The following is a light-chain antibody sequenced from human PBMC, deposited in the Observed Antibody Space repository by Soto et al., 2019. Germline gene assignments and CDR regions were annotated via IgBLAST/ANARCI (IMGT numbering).Light chain of an antibody. V-gene: IGKV3-11*01. CDR2: DAS. J-gene: IGKJ1*01. Sequence: EIVLTQSPATLSLSPGERATLSCRASQSVSSYLAWYQQKPGQAPRLLIYDASNRATGIPARFSGSGSGTDFTLTISSVAPEDFAVYYCLQRSYLWTFGQGTKVEI. CDR1: QSVSSY. CDR3: LQRSYLWT.